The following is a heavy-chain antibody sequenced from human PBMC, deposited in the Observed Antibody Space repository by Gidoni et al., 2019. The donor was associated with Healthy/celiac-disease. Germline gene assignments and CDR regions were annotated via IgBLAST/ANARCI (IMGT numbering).Heavy chain of an antibody. Sequence: QVQRQEAGPGLVKPSQTLSLTCTVSGGSISSGGYYWSWIRQHPGKGLEWIGYIYYSVSTYYNPSRKSRVTISVDTSKNQFSLKLSSVTAADTAVYYCARAPLGFGDGYSAFDYWGQGTLVTVSS. V-gene: IGHV4-31*03. CDR2: IYYSVST. CDR1: GGSISSGGYY. CDR3: ARAPLGFGDGYSAFDY. J-gene: IGHJ4*02. D-gene: IGHD3-22*01.